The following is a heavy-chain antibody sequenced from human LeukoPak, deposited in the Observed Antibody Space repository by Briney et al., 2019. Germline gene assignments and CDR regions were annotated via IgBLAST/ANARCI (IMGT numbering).Heavy chain of an antibody. CDR2: IYTSGST. Sequence: SQTLSLTCTVSGGSISSGSYYWSWIRQPAGKGLEWIGRIYTSGSTNYNPSLKSRVTISVDTSKNQFSLKLSSVTAADTAVYYCAGEGSGYLSRFDCWGQGTLVTVSS. V-gene: IGHV4-61*02. CDR3: AGEGSGYLSRFDC. J-gene: IGHJ4*02. CDR1: GGSISSGSYY. D-gene: IGHD3-3*01.